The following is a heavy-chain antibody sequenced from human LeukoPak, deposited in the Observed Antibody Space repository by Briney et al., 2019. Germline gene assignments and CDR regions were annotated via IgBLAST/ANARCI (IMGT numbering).Heavy chain of an antibody. Sequence: GASVKVSCKVSGYTLTELSMHWVRQAPGQGLEWMGRIIPILGTANYAQKFQGRVTITADKSTSTAYMELSSLRSEDTAVYYCAREVVTLGSYDYWGQGTLVTVSS. CDR2: IIPILGTA. D-gene: IGHD3-10*01. J-gene: IGHJ4*02. CDR3: AREVVTLGSYDY. V-gene: IGHV1-69*08. CDR1: GYTLTELS.